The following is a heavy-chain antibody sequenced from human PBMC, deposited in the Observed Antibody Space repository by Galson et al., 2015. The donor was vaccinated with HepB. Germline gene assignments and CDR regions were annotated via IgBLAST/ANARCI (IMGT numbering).Heavy chain of an antibody. CDR1: GFTFSIYT. V-gene: IGHV3-21*01. CDR3: ARGNGFQFPFDY. J-gene: IGHJ4*02. CDR2: ISSVSSYI. D-gene: IGHD2-8*01. Sequence: SLRLSCAASGFTFSIYTMNWVRQAPGKGLEWVSSISSVSSYIYYADSVKGRFTISRDNAKNSLYLQMNSLRAEDSAVYYCARGNGFQFPFDYWGQGTLVTVSS.